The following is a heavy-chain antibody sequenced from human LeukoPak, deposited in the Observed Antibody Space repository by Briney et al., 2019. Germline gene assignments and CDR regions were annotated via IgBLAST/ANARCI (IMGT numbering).Heavy chain of an antibody. Sequence: ASVKASCKASGYTFTSYDINWVRQATGQGLEWMGWMNPNSGNTGYAQKFQGRVTMTRNTSISTAYMELSSLRSEDTAVYYCAREGASGSYALIDYWGQGTLVTVSS. J-gene: IGHJ4*02. CDR1: GYTFTSYD. D-gene: IGHD1-26*01. V-gene: IGHV1-8*01. CDR2: MNPNSGNT. CDR3: AREGASGSYALIDY.